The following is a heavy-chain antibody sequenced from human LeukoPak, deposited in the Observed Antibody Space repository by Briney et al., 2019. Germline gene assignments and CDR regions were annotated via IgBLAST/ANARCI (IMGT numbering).Heavy chain of an antibody. Sequence: GRSLRLSCAASGFTFSSYAMHWVRQAPGKGLEWVAVISYDGSNKYYADSVKGRFTISRDNSMNTLYLQMNSLRAEDTAVYYCARTMVRGKNYSGMDVWGQGTTVTVSS. CDR3: ARTMVRGKNYSGMDV. V-gene: IGHV3-30*04. CDR2: ISYDGSNK. J-gene: IGHJ6*02. CDR1: GFTFSSYA. D-gene: IGHD3-10*01.